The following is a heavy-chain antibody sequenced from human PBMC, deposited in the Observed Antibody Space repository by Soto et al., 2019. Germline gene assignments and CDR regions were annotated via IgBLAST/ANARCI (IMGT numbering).Heavy chain of an antibody. CDR3: ARADYGDYQALDY. J-gene: IGHJ4*02. Sequence: ASETLSLTCAVSGGSISSSNWWSWVRQPPGKGLEWIGEIYHSGSTNYNPSLKSRVTISVDKSKNQFSLKLSSVTAADTAVYYCARADYGDYQALDYWGQGTLVTVSS. D-gene: IGHD4-17*01. V-gene: IGHV4-4*02. CDR1: GGSISSSNW. CDR2: IYHSGST.